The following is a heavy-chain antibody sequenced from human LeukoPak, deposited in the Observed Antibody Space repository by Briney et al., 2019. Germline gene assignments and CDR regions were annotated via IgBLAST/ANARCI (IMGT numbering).Heavy chain of an antibody. J-gene: IGHJ3*02. CDR3: ARVGRALGAFDI. D-gene: IGHD3-10*01. CDR2: INPNSGGT. Sequence: AXVKVSCKASGYTFTGYYMHWVRQAPGQGLEWMGRINPNSGGTNYAQKFQGRVTMTRDTSISTAYMELSRLRSDDTAVYYCARVGRALGAFDIWGQGTMVTVSS. CDR1: GYTFTGYY. V-gene: IGHV1-2*06.